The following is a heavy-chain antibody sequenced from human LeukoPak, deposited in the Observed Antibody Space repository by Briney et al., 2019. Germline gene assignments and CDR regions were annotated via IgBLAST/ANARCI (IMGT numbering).Heavy chain of an antibody. CDR1: GSTVSAKY. CDR3: ARDPDSSSGKYFDY. CDR2: IYSGGST. D-gene: IGHD6-13*01. J-gene: IGHJ4*02. Sequence: GGSLRLSCAASGSTVSAKYMNWVRQAPGKGLEWVSVIYSGGSTYYADSVKGRFTISRDNSKSTLYLQMNSLRADDTAVYYCARDPDSSSGKYFDYWGQGTLVTVSS. V-gene: IGHV3-53*01.